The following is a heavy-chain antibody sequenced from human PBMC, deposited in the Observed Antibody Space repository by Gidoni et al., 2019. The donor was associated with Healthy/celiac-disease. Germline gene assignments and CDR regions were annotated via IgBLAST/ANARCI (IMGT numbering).Heavy chain of an antibody. D-gene: IGHD3-10*01. CDR2: ISSSSSTI. CDR3: ARDRYYYGSGSYFDY. Sequence: EVQLVESGGGLVQPGGSLRLSCAASGFTFSSYSMNWVRQAPGKGLEWVSYISSSSSTIYYAASVKGRFTISRDNAKNSLYLQMNSLRAEDTAVYYCARDRYYYGSGSYFDYWGQGTLVTVSS. J-gene: IGHJ4*02. CDR1: GFTFSSYS. V-gene: IGHV3-48*01.